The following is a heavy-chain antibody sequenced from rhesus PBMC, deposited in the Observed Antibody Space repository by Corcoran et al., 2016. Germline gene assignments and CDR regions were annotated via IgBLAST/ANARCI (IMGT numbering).Heavy chain of an antibody. V-gene: IGHV4S5*01. D-gene: IGHD6-13*01. CDR1: GGSISDYY. Sequence: QVQLQESGPGLVKPSETLSLTCAVSGGSISDYYWNWIRQPPGKGLEWIGYIGGTNGKTNDSPTLKIGVTMSRDTSKNQSALKLNSVTAADTAVYYCARGGASWSPSWGYLGQGVLVTVSS. CDR3: ARGGASWSPSWGY. J-gene: IGHJ4*01. CDR2: IGGTNGKT.